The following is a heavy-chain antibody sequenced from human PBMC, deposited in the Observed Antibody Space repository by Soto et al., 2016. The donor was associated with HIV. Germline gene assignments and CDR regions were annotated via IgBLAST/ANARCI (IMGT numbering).Heavy chain of an antibody. CDR3: ARFRSRYSYGYFDY. D-gene: IGHD5-18*01. CDR1: GGSISDNY. CDR2: ISYSGST. Sequence: QVQLQESGPGLVKPSETLSLTCTVSGGSISDNYWSWIRQPPGKGLEWIGYISYSGSTTYNPSLKSRVTISVDTSRTQFSLRLSSVTAADTAVYYCARFRSRYSYGYFDYVGPGTWSPSP. V-gene: IGHV4-59*12. J-gene: IGHJ4*01.